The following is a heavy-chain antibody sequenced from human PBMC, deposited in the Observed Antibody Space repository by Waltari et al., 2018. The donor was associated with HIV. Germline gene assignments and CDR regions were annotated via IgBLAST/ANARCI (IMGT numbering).Heavy chain of an antibody. V-gene: IGHV4-34*01. J-gene: IGHJ4*02. CDR2: INHSGST. CDR3: ASFDYEGGFDY. CDR1: GGSFRGSY. D-gene: IGHD4-17*01. Sequence: QVQLQQWGAGLLKPSETLSLTCAVYGGSFRGSYWSWIRQPPGKGLEWIGEINHSGSTNYNPSLKSRVTISVDTSKNQFSLKLSSVTAADTAVYYCASFDYEGGFDYWGQGTLVTVSS.